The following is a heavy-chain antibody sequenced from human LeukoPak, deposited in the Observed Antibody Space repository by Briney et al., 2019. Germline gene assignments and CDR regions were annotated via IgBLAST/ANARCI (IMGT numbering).Heavy chain of an antibody. CDR2: MNPNSGNT. V-gene: IGHV1-8*01. D-gene: IGHD3-10*01. CDR3: AREGTQSDAFDI. Sequence: ASVKVSCKASGYTFTSYDINWVRQATGQGLEWMGWMNPNSGNTGYAQKFQGRVTMTRNTSISTAYMELSSLRSEDTAEYYCAREGTQSDAFDIWGQGTMVTVSS. CDR1: GYTFTSYD. J-gene: IGHJ3*02.